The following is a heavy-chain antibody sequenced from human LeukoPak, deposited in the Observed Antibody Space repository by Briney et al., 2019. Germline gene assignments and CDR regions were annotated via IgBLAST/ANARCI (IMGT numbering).Heavy chain of an antibody. D-gene: IGHD2-8*01. CDR3: ARDRYCTNGVCYKGGNWFDT. J-gene: IGHJ5*02. CDR2: ISSSSSTI. Sequence: GGSLRLSCAASGFTFSSYSMNWVRQAPGKGREWVSYISSSSSTIYYADSVKGRFTISRDKPKNSLYLQMDSLRAEDTAVYYCARDRYCTNGVCYKGGNWFDTWGQGTLVTVSS. V-gene: IGHV3-48*01. CDR1: GFTFSSYS.